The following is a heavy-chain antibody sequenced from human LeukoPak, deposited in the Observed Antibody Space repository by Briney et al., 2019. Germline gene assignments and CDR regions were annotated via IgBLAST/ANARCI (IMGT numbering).Heavy chain of an antibody. V-gene: IGHV3-30-3*01. CDR1: GFTFSSYA. D-gene: IGHD6-19*01. Sequence: GGSLRLSCAASGFTFSSYAMHWVRQAPGKGLEWVAVISYDGSNKYYADSVKGRFTISRDNSKNTLYLQMNSLRAEDTAVYYCARYPESYSSGWYLHNWFDPWDQGTLVTVSS. CDR2: ISYDGSNK. J-gene: IGHJ5*02. CDR3: ARYPESYSSGWYLHNWFDP.